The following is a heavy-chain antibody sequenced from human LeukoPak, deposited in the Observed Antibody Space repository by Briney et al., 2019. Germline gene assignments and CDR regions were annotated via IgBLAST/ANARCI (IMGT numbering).Heavy chain of an antibody. J-gene: IGHJ4*02. CDR3: AKDVVGQQWVENY. V-gene: IGHV3-30*02. CDR1: GFTFSSYW. Sequence: PGGSLRLSCAASGFTFSSYWMHWVRQAPGKGLEWVAFIQSDGNYQLYGDSVKGRFTISRDNSKNTLYLQVNSLRVEDTAVYHCAKDVVGQQWVENYWGQGTLVTVSS. D-gene: IGHD6-19*01. CDR2: IQSDGNYQ.